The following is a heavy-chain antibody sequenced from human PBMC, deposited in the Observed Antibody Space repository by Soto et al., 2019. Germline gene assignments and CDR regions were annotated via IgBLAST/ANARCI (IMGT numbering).Heavy chain of an antibody. Sequence: QVQLVQSGAEVEKPGSSVKVSCKASGGTFSSYAISWVRQAPGQGLEWMGGIIPIFGTANYAQKFQGRVTITADESTSTAYMELSSLRSEYTAVFYCAPSYYDILTGYYTPDGMDVWGQETTVTVSS. CDR1: GGTFSSYA. V-gene: IGHV1-69*01. CDR2: IIPIFGTA. J-gene: IGHJ6*02. CDR3: APSYYDILTGYYTPDGMDV. D-gene: IGHD3-9*01.